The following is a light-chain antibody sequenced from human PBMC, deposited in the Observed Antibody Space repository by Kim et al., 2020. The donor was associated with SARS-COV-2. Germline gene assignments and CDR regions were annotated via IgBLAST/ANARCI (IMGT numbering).Light chain of an antibody. CDR3: QQYEELPLT. J-gene: IGKJ4*01. CDR1: QDITHF. Sequence: DIQMTQSPSSLSASVGDRVTITCQASQDITHFLNWFQQKPGKAPKLLIYAASKLETGVPSRFSGSASGTDFTFTISSLQPEDVATYYCQQYEELPLTFGGGTKVDIK. V-gene: IGKV1-33*01. CDR2: AAS.